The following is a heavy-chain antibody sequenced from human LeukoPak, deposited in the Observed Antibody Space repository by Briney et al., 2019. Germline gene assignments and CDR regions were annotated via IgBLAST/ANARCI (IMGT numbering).Heavy chain of an antibody. CDR1: GFTFDDYG. V-gene: IGHV3-30*02. Sequence: GGSLRLSCAASGFTFDDYGMHWVRQAPGKGLEWVAFIRYDGTHKYYTDSVKGRFTISRDNSKNTLYLQMNNLRAEDTALYYCAKISGYYPFDYWGQGTLVTVSS. D-gene: IGHD3-22*01. CDR2: IRYDGTHK. J-gene: IGHJ4*02. CDR3: AKISGYYPFDY.